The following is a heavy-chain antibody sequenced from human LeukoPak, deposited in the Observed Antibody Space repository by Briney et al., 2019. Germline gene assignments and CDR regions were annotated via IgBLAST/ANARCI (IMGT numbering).Heavy chain of an antibody. D-gene: IGHD1-1*01. CDR3: ARRPNRNDLGRFDP. Sequence: GGSLRLSCSASGFSFSTYAMSWVRQAPGKGLNGVSRITGTGSTTQYAESVKGRFTISRDNSRNTLYLQMNSLRVEDTAVYYCARRPNRNDLGRFDPWGQGTLVTVSS. CDR2: ITGTGSTT. V-gene: IGHV3-23*01. J-gene: IGHJ5*02. CDR1: GFSFSTYA.